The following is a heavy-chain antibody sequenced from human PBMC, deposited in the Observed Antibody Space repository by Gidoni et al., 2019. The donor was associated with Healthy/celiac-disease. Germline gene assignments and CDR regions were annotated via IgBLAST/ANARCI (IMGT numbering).Heavy chain of an antibody. D-gene: IGHD4-17*01. CDR2: ISYDGSNK. CDR1: GFPFSSYG. V-gene: IGHV3-30*18. CDR3: AKDPDDYGDYESDY. J-gene: IGHJ4*02. Sequence: QVQRVESGGGVVQPGRSLRLSCAASGFPFSSYGMHWVRQAPGKGLEWVAVISYDGSNKYYADSVKGRFTISRDNSKNTLYLQMNSLRAEDTAVYYCAKDPDDYGDYESDYWGQGTLVTVSS.